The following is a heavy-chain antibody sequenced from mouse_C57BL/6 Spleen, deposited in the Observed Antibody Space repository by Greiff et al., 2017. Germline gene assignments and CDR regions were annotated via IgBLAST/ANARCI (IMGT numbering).Heavy chain of an antibody. CDR1: GYTFTSYW. J-gene: IGHJ3*01. CDR3: TRQEPLGPWFAY. CDR2: LYPGNSDT. D-gene: IGHD6-1*01. Sequence: VQLQQSGTVLARPGASVKMSCKTSGYTFTSYWMHWVKQRPGQGLEWIGALYPGNSDTSYNQKFKGKANLTAVTSASTAYMELSSLTNEDSAVYYCTRQEPLGPWFAYWGQGTLVTVSA. V-gene: IGHV1-5*01.